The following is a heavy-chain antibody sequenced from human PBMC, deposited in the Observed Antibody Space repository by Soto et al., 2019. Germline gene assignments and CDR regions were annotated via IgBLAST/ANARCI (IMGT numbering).Heavy chain of an antibody. CDR3: ARGLTRYCSSTSCYGVVIKA. J-gene: IGHJ5*02. Sequence: SETLSLTCAVYGGSFSGYYWSWIRQPPGKGLEWIGEINHSGSTNYNPSLKSRVTISVDTSKNQFSLKLSSVTAADTAVYYCARGLTRYCSSTSCYGVVIKAWGQGTLVTVSS. CDR1: GGSFSGYY. CDR2: INHSGST. V-gene: IGHV4-34*01. D-gene: IGHD2-2*01.